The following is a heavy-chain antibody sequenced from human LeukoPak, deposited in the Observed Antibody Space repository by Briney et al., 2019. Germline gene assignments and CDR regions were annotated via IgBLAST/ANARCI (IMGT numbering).Heavy chain of an antibody. D-gene: IGHD5-12*01. J-gene: IGHJ4*02. V-gene: IGHV3-30*03. Sequence: GRSLRLSCVAPGFTFSSSDMHWVRQAPGKGLEWVAVISYDGSNKYYADSVKGRFTISRDYSKNTLFLQMNSLRVEVMAVYYCASARALYGYSGYDEPYFDYWGQGTLVTVSS. CDR1: GFTFSSSD. CDR3: ASARALYGYSGYDEPYFDY. CDR2: ISYDGSNK.